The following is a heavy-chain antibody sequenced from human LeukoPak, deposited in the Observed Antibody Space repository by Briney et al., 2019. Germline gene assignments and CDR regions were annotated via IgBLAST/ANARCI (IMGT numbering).Heavy chain of an antibody. D-gene: IGHD3-3*01. CDR1: DGSTTGYY. Sequence: SETLSLTCSVSDGSTTGYYWSWIRQPPGKGLEWIAYVYYTGSTYYNPSLKSRVTISVDTSKNQFSLKLSSVTAADTAVYYCARQNYDFWSGPLAFDIWGQGTMVTVSS. J-gene: IGHJ3*02. V-gene: IGHV4-59*08. CDR3: ARQNYDFWSGPLAFDI. CDR2: VYYTGST.